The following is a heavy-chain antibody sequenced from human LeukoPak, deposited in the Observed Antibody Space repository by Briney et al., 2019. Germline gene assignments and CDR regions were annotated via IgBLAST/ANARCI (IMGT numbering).Heavy chain of an antibody. J-gene: IGHJ6*03. CDR3: TRDQGTARVTDGYYYYYYMDV. V-gene: IGHV3-49*04. D-gene: IGHD5-18*01. Sequence: PGGSLRLSCTASGFTFGDYAMSWVRQAPGKGLEWVGFVGSKAYGGTTEYAASVKGRFTISRDDSKSIAYLQMNSLKTEDTAVYYCTRDQGTARVTDGYYYYYYMDVWGKGTTVTVSS. CDR1: GFTFGDYA. CDR2: VGSKAYGGTT.